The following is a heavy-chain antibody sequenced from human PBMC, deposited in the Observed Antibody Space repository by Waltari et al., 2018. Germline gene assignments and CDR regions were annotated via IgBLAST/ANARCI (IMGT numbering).Heavy chain of an antibody. D-gene: IGHD3-10*01. J-gene: IGHJ4*02. V-gene: IGHV3-23*01. Sequence: EVQLLESGGGSVQPGGSLRPSCVASGFTFRSYAMRWVRQAPGKGLEWVSSISDSGSRTFYADSVEGRFTIARDNSESTLYLQMNSLGADDTAAYYCATHFDSGTYNNLFVYWGQGTLVTVSS. CDR2: ISDSGSRT. CDR1: GFTFRSYA. CDR3: ATHFDSGTYNNLFVY.